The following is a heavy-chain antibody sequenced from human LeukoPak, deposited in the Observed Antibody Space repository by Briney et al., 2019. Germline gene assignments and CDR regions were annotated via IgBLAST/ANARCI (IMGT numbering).Heavy chain of an antibody. CDR2: IKQDGSEK. V-gene: IGHV3-7*01. CDR1: GFTFSRSW. CDR3: ARDEVGYFDY. J-gene: IGHJ4*02. Sequence: GGSLRLSCATSGFTFSRSWMTWVRQAPGKGLECVANIKQDGSEKHYVDSVKGRFTISRDNGKNSLYLQMNSLRAEDTAVYYCARDEVGYFDYWGQGTLVTVSS.